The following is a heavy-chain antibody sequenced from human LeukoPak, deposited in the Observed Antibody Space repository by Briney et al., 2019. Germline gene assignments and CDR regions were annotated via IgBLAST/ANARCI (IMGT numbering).Heavy chain of an antibody. Sequence: SETLSLTCTVSGYSISSGYYWGWIRQPPGKGLEWIGSIYHSGSTYYNPSLKSRVTISVDTSKNQFSLKLSSVTAADTAVYYCARAMSEIVVVPAAIPNYFDYWGQGTLVTVSS. CDR3: ARAMSEIVVVPAAIPNYFDY. CDR2: IYHSGST. D-gene: IGHD2-2*02. CDR1: GYSISSGYY. J-gene: IGHJ4*02. V-gene: IGHV4-38-2*02.